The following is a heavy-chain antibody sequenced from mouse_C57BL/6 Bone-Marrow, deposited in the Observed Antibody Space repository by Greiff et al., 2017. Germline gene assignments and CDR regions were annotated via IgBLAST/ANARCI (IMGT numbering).Heavy chain of an antibody. D-gene: IGHD2-5*01. J-gene: IGHJ3*01. V-gene: IGHV5-6*01. Sequence: EVQLVESGGDLVKPGGSLKLSCAASGFTFSSYGMSWVRQTPDKRLEWVATISSGGSYTYYPDSVKGRFTISRDNAKNTLYLQMSSLKSEDTAMYYCARPYINSSWFAYWGQGTLVTVSA. CDR1: GFTFSSYG. CDR3: ARPYINSSWFAY. CDR2: ISSGGSYT.